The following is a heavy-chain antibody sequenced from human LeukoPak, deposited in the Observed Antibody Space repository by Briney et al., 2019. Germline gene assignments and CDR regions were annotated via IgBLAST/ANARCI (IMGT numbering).Heavy chain of an antibody. J-gene: IGHJ4*02. V-gene: IGHV4-39*07. CDR1: GGSISSNSYY. D-gene: IGHD1-26*01. CDR3: ARGSGSYPGDYFDY. CDR2: ISYSGST. Sequence: PSETLSLTCSVSGGSISSNSYYWVWIRQPPGKGLEWIGTISYSGSTYYNPSLKSRVTISVDTSKNQFSLRLRSVTAADTALYYCARGSGSYPGDYFDYWGQGTLVTVSS.